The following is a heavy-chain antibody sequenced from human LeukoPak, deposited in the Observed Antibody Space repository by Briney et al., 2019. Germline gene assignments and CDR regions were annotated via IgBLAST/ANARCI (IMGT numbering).Heavy chain of an antibody. CDR1: GGSISSHY. Sequence: PSETLSLTCTVSGGSISSHYWSWIRQPPGKGLEWIGYIYYSGSTYYNPSLKSRVTISVDTSKNQFSLKLSSVTAADTAVYYCARVVIPTYYFDYWGQGTLVTVSS. V-gene: IGHV4-59*11. J-gene: IGHJ4*02. CDR3: ARVVIPTYYFDY. D-gene: IGHD3-22*01. CDR2: IYYSGST.